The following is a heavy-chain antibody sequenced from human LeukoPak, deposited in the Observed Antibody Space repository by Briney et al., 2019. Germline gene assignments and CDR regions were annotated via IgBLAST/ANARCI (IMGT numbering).Heavy chain of an antibody. V-gene: IGHV4-59*08. CDR1: GVPISSYY. CDR2: IYYTGSA. D-gene: IGHD3-22*01. J-gene: IGHJ4*02. Sequence: PSETLSLTCSVSGVPISSYYWSWVRQPPGKGLEWIGYIYYTGSANFNPSLKSRVTISVDTSKNQFSLKLSSVTAADTAVYYCARVTYSYDSSGYYYFDYWGQGTLVTVSS. CDR3: ARVTYSYDSSGYYYFDY.